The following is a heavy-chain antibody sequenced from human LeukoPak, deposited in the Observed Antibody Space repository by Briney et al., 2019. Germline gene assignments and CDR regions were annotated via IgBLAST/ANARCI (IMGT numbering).Heavy chain of an antibody. V-gene: IGHV3-74*01. J-gene: IGHJ3*02. Sequence: GGSLRLSCAASGFTFSSYWMHWVRQAPGKGLVWVSRINSDGSSTSYADSVKGRFTISRDNAKNTLYLQMNSLRAEDTAVYYCARDQDIVVVVAPGAFDIWGQGTMVTVSS. CDR2: INSDGSST. CDR1: GFTFSSYW. D-gene: IGHD2-15*01. CDR3: ARDQDIVVVVAPGAFDI.